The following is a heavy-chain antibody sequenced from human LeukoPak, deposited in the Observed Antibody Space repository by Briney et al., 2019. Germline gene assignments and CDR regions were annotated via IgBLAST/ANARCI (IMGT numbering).Heavy chain of an antibody. CDR1: GSTFSSYA. CDR2: ISGSGGST. V-gene: IGHV3-23*01. CDR3: AKDPYSSSWRYYFDY. Sequence: GGSLRLSCAASGSTFSSYAMSWVRQAPGKGLEWVSAISGSGGSTYYADSVKGRFTISRDNSKNTLYLQMNSLRAEDTAVYYCAKDPYSSSWRYYFDYWGQGTLVTVSS. D-gene: IGHD6-13*01. J-gene: IGHJ4*02.